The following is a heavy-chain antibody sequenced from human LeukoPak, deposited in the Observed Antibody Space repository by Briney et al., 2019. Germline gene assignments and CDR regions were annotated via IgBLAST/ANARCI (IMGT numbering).Heavy chain of an antibody. CDR3: ARVGCSGGSCYSEIDY. J-gene: IGHJ4*03. D-gene: IGHD2-15*01. CDR2: ISSSSSTI. CDR1: GFTFSSYS. Sequence: GGSLRLSCAASGFTFSSYSMNWVRQAPGKGLEWVSYISSSSSTIYYADSVKGRFTISRDNAKNSLYLQMNSLRAEDTAVYYCARVGCSGGSCYSEIDYWGQGTTVTVSS. V-gene: IGHV3-48*01.